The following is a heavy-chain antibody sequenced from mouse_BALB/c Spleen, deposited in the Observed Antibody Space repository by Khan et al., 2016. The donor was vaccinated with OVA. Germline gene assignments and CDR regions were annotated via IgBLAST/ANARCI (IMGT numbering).Heavy chain of an antibody. CDR1: GYSFTGYF. CDR2: INPHIGET. J-gene: IGHJ2*01. CDR3: ARTYGSDFDY. V-gene: IGHV1-20*02. D-gene: IGHD1-1*01. Sequence: EVQLQQSGPELVKPGASVKISCKASGYSFTGYFMNWVMQSHGQSLEWIGRINPHIGETFYNQKFRDKATLTVDESSSTAHMELRSLASEDSAVYYCARTYGSDFDYGGQGTTLTVSS.